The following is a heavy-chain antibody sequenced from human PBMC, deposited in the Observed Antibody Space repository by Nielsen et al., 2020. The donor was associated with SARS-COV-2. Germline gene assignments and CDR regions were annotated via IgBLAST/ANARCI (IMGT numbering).Heavy chain of an antibody. V-gene: IGHV4-34*01. CDR1: GGSFSGYY. D-gene: IGHD2-2*01. CDR3: ARSRRYQRSIDY. Sequence: GSLRLSCAVYGGSFSGYYWSWIRQPPGKGLEWIGEINHSGSTNYNPSLKSRVTISVDTSKDQFSLKLSSVTAADTAVYYCARSRRYQRSIDYWGQGTLVTVSS. J-gene: IGHJ4*02. CDR2: INHSGST.